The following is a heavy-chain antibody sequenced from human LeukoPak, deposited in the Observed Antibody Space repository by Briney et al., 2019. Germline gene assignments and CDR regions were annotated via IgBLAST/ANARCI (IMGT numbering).Heavy chain of an antibody. V-gene: IGHV4-59*08. Sequence: SETLSLTCTVSGGSISSYYWSWIRQPPGKGLEWIGYIYYSGSTNYNPPLKSRVTISVDTSKNQFSLKLSSVTAADTAVYHCARHARGYTSGPFDSWGQGTLVTVSS. J-gene: IGHJ4*02. CDR2: IYYSGST. CDR1: GGSISSYY. D-gene: IGHD5-18*01. CDR3: ARHARGYTSGPFDS.